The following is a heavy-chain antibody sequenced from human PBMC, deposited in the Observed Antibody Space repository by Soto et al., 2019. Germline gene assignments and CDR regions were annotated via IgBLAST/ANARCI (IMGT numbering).Heavy chain of an antibody. Sequence: PGESLQIPCKGSGYSFSSDWIGWVRQMPGKGLEWMGIIYPGDSDTRYSPSFQGQVTISADKSISTAYLQWSSLKASDTAMYYSACRVREWLVFEIFDVCGQGTMVTVS. CDR3: ACRVREWLVFEIFDV. CDR1: GYSFSSDW. V-gene: IGHV5-51*01. J-gene: IGHJ3*01. CDR2: IYPGDSDT. D-gene: IGHD6-19*01.